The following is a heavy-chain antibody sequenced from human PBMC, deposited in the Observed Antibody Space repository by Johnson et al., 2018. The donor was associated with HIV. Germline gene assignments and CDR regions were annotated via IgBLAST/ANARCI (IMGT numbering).Heavy chain of an antibody. CDR3: TRGLGSSWTGDAFDI. CDR1: GFTFSSYA. CDR2: ISYDGSNK. Sequence: QEQLVESAGGVVQPGRSLRLSCAASGFTFSSYAMHWVRQAPGKGLEWVAVISYDGSNKYYADSVKGRFTLSRDNSKNTLDLQMNSLRAEDTAVYYCTRGLGSSWTGDAFDIWGQGTMVTVSS. D-gene: IGHD6-13*01. V-gene: IGHV3-30*04. J-gene: IGHJ3*02.